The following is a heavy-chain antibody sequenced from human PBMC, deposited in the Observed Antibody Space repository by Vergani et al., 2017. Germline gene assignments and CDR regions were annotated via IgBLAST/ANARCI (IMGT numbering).Heavy chain of an antibody. J-gene: IGHJ6*02. Sequence: QVQLVQSGAEVKKPGASVKVSCKASGYTFTSYGISWVRQAPGQGLEWMGWISAYNGNTNYAQKLQGRVTMTTETSTSTAYMELRSLRSDDTAVYYCARDGLHLTNAIAVAGTEGTYYYGMDVWGQGP. CDR1: GYTFTSYG. D-gene: IGHD6-19*01. CDR3: ARDGLHLTNAIAVAGTEGTYYYGMDV. V-gene: IGHV1-18*01. CDR2: ISAYNGNT.